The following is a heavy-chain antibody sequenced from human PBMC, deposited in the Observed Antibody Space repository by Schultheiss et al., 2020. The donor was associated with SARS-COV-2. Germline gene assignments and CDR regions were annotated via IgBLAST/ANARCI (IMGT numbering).Heavy chain of an antibody. CDR2: INHSGST. Sequence: SETLSLTCAVYGGSFSGYYWSWIRQPPGKGLEWIGEINHSGSTNYNPSLKSRVTISVDTSKNQFSLKLSSVTAADTAVYYCARARGLSAFDIWGQGTMVTVSS. CDR1: GGSFSGYY. CDR3: ARARGLSAFDI. V-gene: IGHV4-34*01. J-gene: IGHJ3*02.